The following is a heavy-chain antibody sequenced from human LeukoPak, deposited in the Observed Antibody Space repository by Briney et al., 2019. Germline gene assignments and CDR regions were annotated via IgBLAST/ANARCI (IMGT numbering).Heavy chain of an antibody. CDR3: ARDGHRRYYYDSGIYPSGDY. V-gene: IGHV3-30*02. J-gene: IGHJ4*02. D-gene: IGHD3-10*01. Sequence: GGSLRLSCAASGFTFSSYGMHWVRQAPGKGLEWVTFIRYDGTNKYYADSVKGRFTISRDNSKNTLYLQMNSLRAEDTAVYYCARDGHRRYYYDSGIYPSGDYWGQGTLVTVSA. CDR1: GFTFSSYG. CDR2: IRYDGTNK.